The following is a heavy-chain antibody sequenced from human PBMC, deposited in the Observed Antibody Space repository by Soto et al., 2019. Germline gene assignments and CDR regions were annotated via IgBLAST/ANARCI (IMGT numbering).Heavy chain of an antibody. CDR3: AHRVLRTVFGLVTTTAIYFDF. Sequence: QITLNESGPTVVRPTETLTLTCRFSGFSLTTSGVGVGWIRQSPGKAPEWLALIYWDDDKRYSASLKSRLTNTKDTPKNPVVLTVSDLDPTDTATYYCAHRVLRTVFGLVTTTAIYFDFWGQGTPVAVSS. CDR1: GFSLTTSGVG. CDR2: IYWDDDK. D-gene: IGHD3-3*01. V-gene: IGHV2-5*02. J-gene: IGHJ4*02.